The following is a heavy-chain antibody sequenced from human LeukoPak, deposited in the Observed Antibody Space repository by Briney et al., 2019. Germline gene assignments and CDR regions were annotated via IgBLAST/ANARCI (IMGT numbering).Heavy chain of an antibody. CDR2: MNPNSGNT. D-gene: IGHD3-3*01. J-gene: IGHJ6*03. V-gene: IGHV1-8*03. CDR3: ARARGDYDFWSGHYYYYMDV. Sequence: ASVTVSCKASGYTFTSYDINWVRQAPGQGLEWMGWMNPNSGNTGYAQKFQGRVTITRNTSISTAYMELSSLRSEDTAVYYCARARGDYDFWSGHYYYYMDVWGKGTTVTVSS. CDR1: GYTFTSYD.